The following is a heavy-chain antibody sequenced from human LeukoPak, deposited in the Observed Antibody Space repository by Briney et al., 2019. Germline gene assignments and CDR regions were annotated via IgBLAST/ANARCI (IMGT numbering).Heavy chain of an antibody. CDR2: IWYDGSNK. CDR3: ARDHLHYDSSGYSRNWFDP. Sequence: TGGSLRLSCAASGFTFSSYWMSWVRQAPGKGLEWGAVIWYDGSNKYYADSVKGRFTISRDNSKNTLYLQMNSLRAEDTAVYYCARDHLHYDSSGYSRNWFDPWGQGTLVTVSS. D-gene: IGHD3-22*01. CDR1: GFTFSSYW. J-gene: IGHJ5*02. V-gene: IGHV3-33*08.